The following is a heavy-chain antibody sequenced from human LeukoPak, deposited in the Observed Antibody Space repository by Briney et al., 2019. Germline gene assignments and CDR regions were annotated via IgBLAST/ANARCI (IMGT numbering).Heavy chain of an antibody. D-gene: IGHD5-24*01. J-gene: IGHJ4*02. CDR3: ARGGDGYNYFDY. Sequence: SEILSLTCTVSGGSISSYYWSWIRQPAGKGLEWIGRIYASGSANYNPSLKSRVTMSVDTSKNQFSLKLSSVTAADTAVYYCARGGDGYNYFDYWGQGTLVTVSS. V-gene: IGHV4-4*07. CDR1: GGSISSYY. CDR2: IYASGSA.